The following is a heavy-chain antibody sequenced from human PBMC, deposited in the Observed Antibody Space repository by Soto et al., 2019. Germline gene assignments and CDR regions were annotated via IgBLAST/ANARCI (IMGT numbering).Heavy chain of an antibody. CDR2: ISGSGSST. J-gene: IGHJ4*02. CDR3: AKGYYDSSGYLYYFDY. V-gene: IGHV3-23*01. D-gene: IGHD3-22*01. CDR1: GFTFSSYA. Sequence: GGSLRLSCAASGFTFSSYAMSWVRQAPGKGLEWVSAISGSGSSTYYADSVKGRFTISRDNSKNTLYLQMNSLRAEDTAVYYCAKGYYDSSGYLYYFDYWGQGTLVTVSS.